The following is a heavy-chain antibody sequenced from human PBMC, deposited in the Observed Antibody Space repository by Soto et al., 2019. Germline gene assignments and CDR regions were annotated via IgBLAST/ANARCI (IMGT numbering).Heavy chain of an antibody. D-gene: IGHD3-9*01. CDR3: AKVDDFDWFGLYYFDY. V-gene: IGHV3-23*01. Sequence: PGGSLRLSCAASGFTFSSYAMSWVRQAPGKGLEWVSAISGSGGSTYYADSVKGRFTISRDNSKNTLYLQMNSLRAEDTAVYYCAKVDDFDWFGLYYFDYWGQGTLVTVSS. CDR1: GFTFSSYA. CDR2: ISGSGGST. J-gene: IGHJ4*02.